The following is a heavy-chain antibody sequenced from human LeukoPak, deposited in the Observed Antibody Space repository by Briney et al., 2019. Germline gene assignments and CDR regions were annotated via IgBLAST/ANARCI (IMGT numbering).Heavy chain of an antibody. D-gene: IGHD3-22*01. CDR3: AKDRGSDSSGYSFQH. Sequence: GGSLRLFCAASGFTFSSYAMSWVRQAPGKGLEWVSAISGSGGSTYYADSVKGRFTISRDNSKNTLYLQMNSLRAEDTAVYYCAKDRGSDSSGYSFQHWGQGTLVTVSS. CDR1: GFTFSSYA. V-gene: IGHV3-23*01. CDR2: ISGSGGST. J-gene: IGHJ1*01.